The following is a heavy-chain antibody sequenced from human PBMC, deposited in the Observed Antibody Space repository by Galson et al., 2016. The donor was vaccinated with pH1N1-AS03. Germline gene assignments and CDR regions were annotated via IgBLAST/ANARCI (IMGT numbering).Heavy chain of an antibody. CDR1: GGSISSYY. V-gene: IGHV4-59*08. CDR3: ARMRVVAASDTSGYYYFDF. Sequence: SETLSLTCTASGGSISSYYWSWIRQPPGKGLEWIGHIYYSGTTIYNPTLKSRLTILVDTSKNHFSLRLSSVTAADTAVYYCARMRVVAASDTSGYYYFDFWGQGALVTVSS. J-gene: IGHJ4*02. D-gene: IGHD3-22*01. CDR2: IYYSGTT.